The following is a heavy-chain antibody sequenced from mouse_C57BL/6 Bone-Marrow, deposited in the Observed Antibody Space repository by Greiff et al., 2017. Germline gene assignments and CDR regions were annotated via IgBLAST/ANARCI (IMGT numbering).Heavy chain of an antibody. J-gene: IGHJ3*01. D-gene: IGHD2-2*01. CDR3: AREGIYYGYDWFAY. CDR2: IYPRSGNT. V-gene: IGHV1-81*01. Sequence: QVQLQQSGAELARPGASVKLSCKASGYTFTSYGLSWVKQRTGQGLEWIGEIYPRSGNTYYNEKFKGKATLTADKSSSTAYMELRSLTSEDSAVFFCAREGIYYGYDWFAYWGQGTLVTVSA. CDR1: GYTFTSYG.